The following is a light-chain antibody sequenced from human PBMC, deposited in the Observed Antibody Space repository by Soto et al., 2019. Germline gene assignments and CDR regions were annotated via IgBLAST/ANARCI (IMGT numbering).Light chain of an antibody. V-gene: IGLV1-44*01. CDR2: SNN. CDR3: AAWDVSLNGVV. CDR1: SSNIGSNT. Sequence: QSVLTQPPSASGTPGQRVTISCSGSSSNIGSNTVNWYQQLPGTAPKRLIYSNNQRRSGVPDRFSGSKSGTSDSLAISGLQSEDEADYYCAAWDVSLNGVVFGGGTKLTVL. J-gene: IGLJ2*01.